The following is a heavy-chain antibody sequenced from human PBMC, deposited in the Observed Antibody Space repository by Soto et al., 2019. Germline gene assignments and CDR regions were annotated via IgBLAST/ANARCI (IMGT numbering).Heavy chain of an antibody. CDR2: IKSKTDGGTT. D-gene: IGHD3-22*01. J-gene: IGHJ4*02. Sequence: SVSNAWMNWVRQAPGKGLEWVGRIKSKTDGGTTDYAAPVKGRFTISRDDSKNTLYLQMNSLKTEDTAVYYCTTAVGIYYDSSGRLGGWAYWGQGTLVTVSS. CDR3: TTAVGIYYDSSGRLGGWAY. V-gene: IGHV3-15*07. CDR1: SVSNAW.